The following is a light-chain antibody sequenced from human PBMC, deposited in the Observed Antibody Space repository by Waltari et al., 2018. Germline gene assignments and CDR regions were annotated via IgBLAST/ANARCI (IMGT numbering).Light chain of an antibody. CDR2: EVN. CDR1: SSDIGYYNL. J-gene: IGLJ3*02. CDR3: CSYIGDSAWV. Sequence: QSALTQPASVSGSPGQSITISCTGTSSDIGYYNLVSWYQQDPGKAPKVIIYEVNKRPSGVSNRFSCSKSGNTASLTISGLQAEDEADYYCCSYIGDSAWVFGGGTKVTVL. V-gene: IGLV2-23*02.